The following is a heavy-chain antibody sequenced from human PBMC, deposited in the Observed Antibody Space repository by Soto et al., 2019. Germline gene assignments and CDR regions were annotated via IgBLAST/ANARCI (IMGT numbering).Heavy chain of an antibody. CDR1: GFTLSRSY. D-gene: IGHD2-15*01. J-gene: IGHJ4*02. Sequence: PGGSLRLSCAASGFTLSRSYMSWVRQAPGKGLEWVAVFYGGGTTHYADSIKGRFTITRDNSKNTLYHQMNNLRAEDTAVYYCAIENSGLDYWGQGTLVTVSS. CDR2: FYGGGTT. CDR3: AIENSGLDY. V-gene: IGHV3-53*01.